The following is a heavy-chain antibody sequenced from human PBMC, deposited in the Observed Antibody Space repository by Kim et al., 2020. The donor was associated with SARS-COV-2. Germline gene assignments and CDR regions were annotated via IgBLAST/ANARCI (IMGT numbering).Heavy chain of an antibody. CDR1: GYSFTSYW. CDR2: IYPGDSDT. V-gene: IGHV5-51*01. J-gene: IGHJ3*02. CDR3: ARPSDCSGGSCYSIFGAFDI. Sequence: GESLKISCKGSGYSFTSYWIGWVRQMPGKGLEWMGIIYPGDSDTRYSPSFQGQVTISADKSISTAYLQWSSLKASDTAMYYCARPSDCSGGSCYSIFGAFDIWGQGTMVTVSS. D-gene: IGHD2-15*01.